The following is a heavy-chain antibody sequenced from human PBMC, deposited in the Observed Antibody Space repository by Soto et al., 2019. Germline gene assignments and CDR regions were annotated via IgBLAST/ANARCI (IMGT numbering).Heavy chain of an antibody. CDR3: TSSSGYNWFDP. Sequence: LRLSFAASVFTFRSYAMHWVRQAPGKGLEWVAGLSYDGTNKYYADSVKGRFTISRDNSKNTLYLQMNSLRAEDTAVYYCTSSSGYNWFDPWGQGTLVTVSS. J-gene: IGHJ5*02. CDR2: LSYDGTNK. D-gene: IGHD3-10*01. V-gene: IGHV3-30-3*01. CDR1: VFTFRSYA.